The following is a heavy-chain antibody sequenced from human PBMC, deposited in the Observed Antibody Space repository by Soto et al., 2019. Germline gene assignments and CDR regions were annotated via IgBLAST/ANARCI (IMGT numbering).Heavy chain of an antibody. CDR3: ASGIQRWLRRINNGYSG. CDR1: GGTFSTYA. J-gene: IGHJ4*02. V-gene: IGHV1-69*12. Sequence: QVQLVQSGAEVKKPESSVKVSCKAPGGTFSTYAISWVRQARGQGLEWMGGIIPMFGTANYAQRFQDRVTITADESTNTVYMELSSLRSEDTAVYFCASGIQRWLRRINNGYSGWGQGTLVTVSS. D-gene: IGHD5-12*01. CDR2: IIPMFGTA.